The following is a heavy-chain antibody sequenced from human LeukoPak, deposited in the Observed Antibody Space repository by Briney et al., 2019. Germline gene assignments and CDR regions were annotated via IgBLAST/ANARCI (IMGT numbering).Heavy chain of an antibody. J-gene: IGHJ5*02. CDR2: IKQDGSEK. CDR3: ARDYFRDIVVVPAAMVWFDP. D-gene: IGHD2-2*01. CDR1: GFTFSSYW. V-gene: IGHV3-7*01. Sequence: GGSLRLSCAASGFTFSSYWMSWVRQAPGKGLEWVANIKQDGSEKYYVDSVKGRFTISRDNAKNSLYLQMNSLRAEDTAVYYCARDYFRDIVVVPAAMVWFDPWGQGTLVTVSS.